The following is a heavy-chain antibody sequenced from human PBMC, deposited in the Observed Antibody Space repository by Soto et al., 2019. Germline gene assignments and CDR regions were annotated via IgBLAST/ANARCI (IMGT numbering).Heavy chain of an antibody. CDR1: GYTFTSYA. CDR2: INAGNGNT. CDR3: ARRDYGDYVDGMDV. D-gene: IGHD4-17*01. V-gene: IGHV1-3*01. J-gene: IGHJ6*02. Sequence: GASVKVTCKATGYTFTSYAMHWVSQAPGQRLEWMGWINAGNGNTKYSQKFQGRVTITRDTSASTAYMELSSLRSDDTAVYYCARRDYGDYVDGMDVWGQGTTVTVSS.